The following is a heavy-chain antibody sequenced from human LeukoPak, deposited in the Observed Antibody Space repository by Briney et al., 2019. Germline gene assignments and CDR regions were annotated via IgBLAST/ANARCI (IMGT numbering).Heavy chain of an antibody. J-gene: IGHJ4*02. CDR1: SASISSRSSF. D-gene: IGHD5-24*01. Sequence: SETLSLTCTVSSASISSRSSFWAWMRQPPGKGLEWIGSFLYGGNSYYNPSLNSRVTTSVDTSKNQFSLKLNSVTAADTAVYYCARDRRDGYNSDFDYWGQGTLVTVSS. CDR2: FLYGGNS. CDR3: ARDRRDGYNSDFDY. V-gene: IGHV4-39*07.